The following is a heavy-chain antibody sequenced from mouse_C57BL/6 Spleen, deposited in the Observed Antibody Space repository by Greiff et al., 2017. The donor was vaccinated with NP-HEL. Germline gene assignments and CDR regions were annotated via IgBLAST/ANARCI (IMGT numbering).Heavy chain of an antibody. CDR1: GYTFTGYW. CDR2: ILPGSGST. J-gene: IGHJ4*01. CDR3: ARGTLYGSSYRYYAMDY. V-gene: IGHV1-9*01. Sequence: VQLQQSGAELMKPGASVKLSCKATGYTFTGYWIEWVKQRPGHGLEWIGEILPGSGSTNYNEKFKGKATFTADTSSNTAYMQLSSLTTEDSAIYYCARGTLYGSSYRYYAMDYWGQGTSVTVSS. D-gene: IGHD1-1*01.